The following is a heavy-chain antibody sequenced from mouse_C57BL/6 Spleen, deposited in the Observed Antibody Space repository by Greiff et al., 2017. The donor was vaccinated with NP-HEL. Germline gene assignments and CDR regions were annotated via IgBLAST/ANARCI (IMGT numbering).Heavy chain of an antibody. V-gene: IGHV1S81*02. J-gene: IGHJ2*01. CDR2: TNPTNGRT. D-gene: IGHD1-1*01. CDR1: GYTFTSYW. Sequence: QVQLQQPGAELVKAGASVKMSCKASGYTFTSYWMHWVKQRLGQGLEWFAETNPTNGRTYYNEKFKSKAKLTVHKSSSTAYMLLSGPTFEDSAVYYCARIKKIVATYFDYWGQGTTLTVSS. CDR3: ARIKKIVATYFDY.